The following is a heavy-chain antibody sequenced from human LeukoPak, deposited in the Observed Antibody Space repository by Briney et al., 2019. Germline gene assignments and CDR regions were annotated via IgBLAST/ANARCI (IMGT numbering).Heavy chain of an antibody. V-gene: IGHV3-48*03. CDR2: ISSSGSTI. CDR1: GFTFSSYE. Sequence: GGSLRLSCAASGFTFSSYEMNWVRQAPGKGLEWVSYISSSGSTIYYADSVKGRFTISRDNSKNTLYLQMNSLRAEDSAVYYCAKGFYYAFDYWGQGTLVTVSS. J-gene: IGHJ4*02. D-gene: IGHD3-10*01. CDR3: AKGFYYAFDY.